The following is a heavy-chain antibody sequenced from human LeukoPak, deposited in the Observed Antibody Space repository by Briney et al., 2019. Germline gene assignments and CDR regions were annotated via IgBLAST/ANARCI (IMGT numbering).Heavy chain of an antibody. CDR2: ISAYNGNT. CDR1: GYTFTSYG. CDR3: ASTPKAPAAPLDWDFDY. V-gene: IGHV1-18*01. J-gene: IGHJ4*02. D-gene: IGHD2-2*01. Sequence: ASVKVSCKASGYTFTSYGISWVRQAPGQGLEWMGWISAYNGNTNYAQKLQGRVTMTTDTSTSTAYMELRSLRSDDTAVYYCASTPKAPAAPLDWDFDYWGQGTLVTVSS.